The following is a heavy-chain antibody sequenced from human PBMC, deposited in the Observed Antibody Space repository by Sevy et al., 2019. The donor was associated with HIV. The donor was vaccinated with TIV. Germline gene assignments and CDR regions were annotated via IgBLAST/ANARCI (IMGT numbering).Heavy chain of an antibody. Sequence: ASVKVSCKASGYTFTCYYMHWVRQAPGQGLEWMGRINPNSGGTNYAQMFQGRVTMTRDTSISTAYMELSRLRSDDTAVYYCAREAHRRGGSCYYCSWFDPWGQGALVTVSS. CDR1: GYTFTCYY. CDR3: AREAHRRGGSCYYCSWFDP. V-gene: IGHV1-2*06. D-gene: IGHD2-15*01. CDR2: INPNSGGT. J-gene: IGHJ5*02.